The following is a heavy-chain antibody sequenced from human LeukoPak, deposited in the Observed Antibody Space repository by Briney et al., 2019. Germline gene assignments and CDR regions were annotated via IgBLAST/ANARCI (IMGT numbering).Heavy chain of an antibody. V-gene: IGHV4-34*01. CDR2: INHSGST. CDR1: GGSFSGYY. Sequence: KPSETLSLTCAVYGGSFSGYYWSWIRQPPGKGLEWIGEINHSGSTNYNPSLESRLTISIDTSKNRFSLKLSSVTAADTAVYYCARAAGSIVYWGQGTLVTVSS. CDR3: ARAAGSIVY. D-gene: IGHD1-1*01. J-gene: IGHJ4*02.